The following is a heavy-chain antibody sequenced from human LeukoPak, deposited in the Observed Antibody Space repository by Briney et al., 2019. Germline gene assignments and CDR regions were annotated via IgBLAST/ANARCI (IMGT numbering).Heavy chain of an antibody. J-gene: IGHJ5*02. V-gene: IGHV4-34*01. CDR2: INHSGST. CDR3: ARYTATLVVPAATPTNWFDP. D-gene: IGHD2-2*02. CDR1: GGSMSPYH. Sequence: SETLSLTCTVSGGSMSPYHWGWIRQPPGKGLEWIGEINHSGSTNYNPSLKSRVTISVDTSKNQFSLKLSSVTAADTAVYYCARYTATLVVPAATPTNWFDPWGQGTLVTVSS.